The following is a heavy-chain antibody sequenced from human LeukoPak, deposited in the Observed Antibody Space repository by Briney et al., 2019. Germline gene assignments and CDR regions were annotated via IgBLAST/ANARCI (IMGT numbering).Heavy chain of an antibody. D-gene: IGHD3-10*01. J-gene: IGHJ5*02. V-gene: IGHV4-34*01. CDR2: INHSGST. Sequence: PSETLSLTCAVYGGSFSGYYWSWIRQPPGKGLEWIGGINHSGSTNYNPSLKSRVTISVDTSKNQFSLKLSSVTAADTAVYYCAREFGVNWFDPWGQGTLVTVSS. CDR3: AREFGVNWFDP. CDR1: GGSFSGYY.